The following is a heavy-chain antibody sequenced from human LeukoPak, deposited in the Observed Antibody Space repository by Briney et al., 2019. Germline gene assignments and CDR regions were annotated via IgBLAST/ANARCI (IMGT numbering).Heavy chain of an antibody. CDR2: ISAYNGNT. D-gene: IGHD5-18*01. CDR1: GYTFTSYG. J-gene: IGHJ4*02. V-gene: IGHV1-18*01. CDR3: ARGQKYSYGYYFDY. Sequence: AASVKVSCKASGYTFTSYGISWVRQAPGQGLEWMGWISAYNGNTNYAQKFQGRVTITADESTSTAYMELSSLRSEDTAVYYCARGQKYSYGYYFDYWGQGTLVTVSS.